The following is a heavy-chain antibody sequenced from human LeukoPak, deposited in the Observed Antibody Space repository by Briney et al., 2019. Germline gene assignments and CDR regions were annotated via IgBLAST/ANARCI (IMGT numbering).Heavy chain of an antibody. Sequence: SETLSLTCTVSGGSISSSSYYWSWIRQPPGKGLEWIGYIYYSGSTNYNPSLKSRVTISVDTSKNQFSLKLSSVTAADTAVYYCARHEAAWDLYGSGSLWGQGTLVTVSS. V-gene: IGHV4-61*05. CDR1: GGSISSSSYY. CDR2: IYYSGST. D-gene: IGHD3-10*01. CDR3: ARHEAAWDLYGSGSL. J-gene: IGHJ4*02.